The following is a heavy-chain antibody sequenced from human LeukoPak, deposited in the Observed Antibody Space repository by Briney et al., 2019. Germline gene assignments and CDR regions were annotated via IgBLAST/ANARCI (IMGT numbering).Heavy chain of an antibody. CDR1: GGTINNHG. D-gene: IGHD3-22*01. CDR2: IIPKFGIA. CDR3: AREISRDYYDSSGYYYDAFDI. J-gene: IGHJ3*02. V-gene: IGHV1-69*04. Sequence: SVKVSCKASGGTINNHGMNWVRQAPGQGLEWMGMIIPKFGIAHYARKFQGRVTMTRDTSTSTVYMELSSLRSEDTAVYYCAREISRDYYDSSGYYYDAFDIWGQGTMVTVSS.